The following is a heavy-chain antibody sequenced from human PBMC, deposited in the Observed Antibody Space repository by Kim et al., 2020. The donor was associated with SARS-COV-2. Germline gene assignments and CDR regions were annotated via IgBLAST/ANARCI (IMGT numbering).Heavy chain of an antibody. V-gene: IGHV1-3*01. CDR3: AREGGSGWYSYGMDV. CDR1: GYTFTSYA. D-gene: IGHD6-19*01. CDR2: INAGNGNT. J-gene: IGHJ6*02. Sequence: ASVKVSCKASGYTFTSYAMHWVRQAPGQRLEWMGWINAGNGNTKYSQKFQGRVTITRDTSASTAYMELSSLRSEDTAVYYCAREGGSGWYSYGMDVWGQGTTVTVSS.